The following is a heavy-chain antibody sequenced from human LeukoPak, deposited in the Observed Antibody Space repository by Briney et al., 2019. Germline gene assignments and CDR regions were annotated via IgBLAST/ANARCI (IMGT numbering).Heavy chain of an antibody. V-gene: IGHV3-15*01. J-gene: IGHJ4*02. CDR2: IKSKTDGGTT. D-gene: IGHD6-19*01. CDR3: SLRLGAVAGTLYDY. CDR1: GLTFSNAW. Sequence: GGSLRLSCAASGLTFSNAWMSWVRQAPGKGLEWVGRIKSKTDGGTTDYAAPVKGRFTISRDDSKNTLYLKMNSLKTEDTAVYYCSLRLGAVAGTLYDYWGQGTLVTV.